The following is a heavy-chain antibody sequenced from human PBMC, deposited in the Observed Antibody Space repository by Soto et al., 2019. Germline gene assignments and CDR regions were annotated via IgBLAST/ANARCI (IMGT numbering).Heavy chain of an antibody. J-gene: IGHJ4*02. CDR1: GGTFSSYA. CDR3: ARAPVGYYGSGSFDC. Sequence: QVQLVQSGAEVKKPGSSVKVSCKASGGTFSSYAISWVRQAPGQGLEWMGGIIPIFGTANYAQKFQSRVTITADKSTSTADMELSSLRSEDRAVYYCARAPVGYYGSGSFDCWGQGTLVTVSS. V-gene: IGHV1-69*06. D-gene: IGHD3-10*01. CDR2: IIPIFGTA.